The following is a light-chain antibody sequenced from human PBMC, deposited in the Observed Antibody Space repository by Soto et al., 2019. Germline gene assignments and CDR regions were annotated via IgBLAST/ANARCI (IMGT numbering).Light chain of an antibody. Sequence: DIQMTQSPSPLSASIGDKVTITCRASLSINTYLNWYQQKPGKPPKILIYAASTLQSGVPSRFSGSGSETDFTLTISSLQPDDFEVYFCQESFTNLGTFGQGTKVDIK. CDR2: AAS. CDR1: LSINTY. CDR3: QESFTNLGT. J-gene: IGKJ1*01. V-gene: IGKV1-39*01.